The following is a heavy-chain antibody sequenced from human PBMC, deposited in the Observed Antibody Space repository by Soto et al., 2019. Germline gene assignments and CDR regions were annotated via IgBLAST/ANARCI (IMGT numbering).Heavy chain of an antibody. CDR2: MNPNSGNT. J-gene: IGHJ6*02. D-gene: IGHD2-15*01. CDR1: GYTFTSYD. V-gene: IGHV1-8*01. CDR3: ARDPYNCEYCSQPSYYYYGTDV. Sequence: GASVKVSCKASGYTFTSYDINWVRQATGQGLEWMGWMNPNSGNTKYSQKFQGRVTITRDTSASTAYMELSSLRSEDTAVYYCARDPYNCEYCSQPSYYYYGTDVWGQGTTVTVSS.